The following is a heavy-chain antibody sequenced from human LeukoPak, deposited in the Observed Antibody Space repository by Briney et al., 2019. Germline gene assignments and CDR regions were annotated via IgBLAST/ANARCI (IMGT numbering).Heavy chain of an antibody. CDR2: IWSDGSNN. D-gene: IGHD5-24*01. CDR3: ASSMAYNCLDY. V-gene: IGHV3-33*01. Sequence: GRSLRLSCAASGFTFSSFGMHWVRQAPGKGLEWVAVIWSDGSNNYYADSVKGRFTISRDNAKNTLYLQMNSLRPEDTAVYYCASSMAYNCLDYWGQGTLVTVSS. CDR1: GFTFSSFG. J-gene: IGHJ4*02.